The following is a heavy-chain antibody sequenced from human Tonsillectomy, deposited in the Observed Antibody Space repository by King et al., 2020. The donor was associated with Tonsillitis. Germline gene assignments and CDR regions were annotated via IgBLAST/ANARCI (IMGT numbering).Heavy chain of an antibody. V-gene: IGHV4-34*01. CDR1: GGSCSDYY. CDR3: ARGKYDFWSGYPDYFDS. Sequence: VQLQQWGGGLLKPSETLSLTCAVYGGSCSDYYWSWIRQPPGKGLEWLGEISHSGSTNYNPSLKSRVTISVDTSKNQFSLKLSSVTAADTAMYYCARGKYDFWSGYPDYFDSWGQGTLVTVSS. CDR2: ISHSGST. J-gene: IGHJ4*02. D-gene: IGHD3-3*01.